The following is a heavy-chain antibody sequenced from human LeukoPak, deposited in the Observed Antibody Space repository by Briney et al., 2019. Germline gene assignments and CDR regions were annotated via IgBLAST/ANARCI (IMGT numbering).Heavy chain of an antibody. CDR1: GFTFSDHY. V-gene: IGHV3-72*01. J-gene: IGHJ4*02. D-gene: IGHD1-26*01. CDR3: ARGWVFDY. CDR2: SRDKTNSYST. Sequence: GGSLRLSCAASGFTFSDHYMDWVRQAPGKGLEWVGRSRDKTNSYSTEYAASVKGRFTISRDDSKDLMYLRMNSLKIEDTAVYYCARGWVFDYWGQGTLVTVSS.